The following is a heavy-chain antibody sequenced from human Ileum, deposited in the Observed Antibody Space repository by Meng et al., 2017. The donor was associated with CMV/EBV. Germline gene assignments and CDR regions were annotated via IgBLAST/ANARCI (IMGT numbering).Heavy chain of an antibody. J-gene: IGHJ4*02. Sequence: SISCSYYYWSWIRQRPGKGLEWIGYIYYSGSTYYNPSLKSRITVSVDTSKNQFSLKLSSVTAADTAVYYCSSSRHYYDGSGYHFFDYWGQGTLVTVSS. CDR1: SISCSYYY. CDR2: IYYSGST. CDR3: SSSRHYYDGSGYHFFDY. D-gene: IGHD3-22*01. V-gene: IGHV4-31*02.